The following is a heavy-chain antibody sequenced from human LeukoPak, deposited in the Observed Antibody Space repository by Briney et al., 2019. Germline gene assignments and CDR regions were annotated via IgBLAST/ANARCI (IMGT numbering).Heavy chain of an antibody. J-gene: IGHJ4*02. V-gene: IGHV1-24*01. CDR2: FVPEDGGT. CDR1: GDTLTELS. CDR3: ATLPRGHLFDS. Sequence: AAVKVSFKLSGDTLTELSMHWVRQSPGKGLEWMGGFVPEDGGTSYAQKLQGRVTMTEDTSTATAYMELSSRSSDDTAVYFCATLPRGHLFDSWGQGTLVTVSS. D-gene: IGHD3-10*01.